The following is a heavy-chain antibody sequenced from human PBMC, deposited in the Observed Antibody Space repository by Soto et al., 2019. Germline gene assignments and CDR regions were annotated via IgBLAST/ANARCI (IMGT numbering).Heavy chain of an antibody. V-gene: IGHV3-30*18. J-gene: IGHJ6*02. CDR1: GFTFSSYG. Sequence: SLRLSCAASGFTFSSYGMHWVRQAPGKGLEWVAVISYDGSNKYYADSVKGRFTISRDNSKNTLYLQMNSLRAEDTAVYYCAKEGTYSSSSVYYYYGMDVWGQGTTVTVSS. D-gene: IGHD6-6*01. CDR3: AKEGTYSSSSVYYYYGMDV. CDR2: ISYDGSNK.